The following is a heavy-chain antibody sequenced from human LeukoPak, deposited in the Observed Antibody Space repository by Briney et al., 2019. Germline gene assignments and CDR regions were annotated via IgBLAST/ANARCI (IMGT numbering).Heavy chain of an antibody. D-gene: IGHD3-10*01. CDR2: ISSSSSYI. V-gene: IGHV3-21*01. Sequence: GGSLRLSCAASGFTFCSYSMNWVRQAPGEGLGWVSSISSSSSYIYYAASVKGRFTISRDNAKNSLYLQMNSLRAEDAAVYYCAAQYGSGSANFDYWGQGTLVTVSS. J-gene: IGHJ4*02. CDR3: AAQYGSGSANFDY. CDR1: GFTFCSYS.